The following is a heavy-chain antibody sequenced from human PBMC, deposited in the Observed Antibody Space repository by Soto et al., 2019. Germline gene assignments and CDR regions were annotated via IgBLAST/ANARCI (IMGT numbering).Heavy chain of an antibody. CDR3: ARDYEETETYYYDSSPPFDY. J-gene: IGHJ4*02. CDR2: IWYDGSNK. D-gene: IGHD3-22*01. Sequence: PGGSLRLSCAASGFTFSSYGMHWVRQAPGKGLEWVAVIWYDGSNKYYADSVKGRFTISRDNSKNTLYLQMNSLRAEDTAVYYCARDYEETETYYYDSSPPFDYWGQGTPVTVSS. CDR1: GFTFSSYG. V-gene: IGHV3-33*01.